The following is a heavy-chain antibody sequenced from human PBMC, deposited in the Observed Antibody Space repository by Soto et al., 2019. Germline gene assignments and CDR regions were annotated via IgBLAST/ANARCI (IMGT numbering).Heavy chain of an antibody. CDR2: FISGGGT. J-gene: IGHJ4*02. CDR3: ATRRCAGGPMDY. CDR1: GXTFSTYS. V-gene: IGHV3-23*01. D-gene: IGHD2-15*01. Sequence: GSLLLSCAAYGXTFSTYSMCWVRQAPGKGLEWVSFFISGGGTNYADSVKGRFTVSIDNSKNTLSLQMNSLRAADTAVYYFATRRCAGGPMDYWGQGALGTVS.